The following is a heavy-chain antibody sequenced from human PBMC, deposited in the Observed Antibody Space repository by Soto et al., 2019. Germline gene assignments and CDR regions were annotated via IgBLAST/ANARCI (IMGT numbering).Heavy chain of an antibody. CDR1: GFIFRSYG. J-gene: IGHJ4*02. CDR3: AKDGDVEAAGYCFDY. V-gene: IGHV3-30*18. Sequence: PGGSLRLSCAASGFIFRSYGMHWVRQAPGKGLEWVAVISYDGRNKYHADAVKGRFTISRDNSKNTLYLQMNSLRAEDTAVYYCAKDGDVEAAGYCFDYWGQGTLVTVSS. CDR2: ISYDGRNK. D-gene: IGHD6-13*01.